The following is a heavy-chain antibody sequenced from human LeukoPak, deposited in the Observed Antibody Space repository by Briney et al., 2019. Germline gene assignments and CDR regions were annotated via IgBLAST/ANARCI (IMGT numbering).Heavy chain of an antibody. CDR1: GFTFSDYY. Sequence: GGSLRLSCAASGFTFSDYYMSWIRQAPGKGLEWVSYISSSGSTIYYADSVKGRFTISRDNAKNSLNLQMNSLRAEDTAVYYCARDVVPAASPPYNWFDPWGQGTLVTVSS. CDR2: ISSSGSTI. CDR3: ARDVVPAASPPYNWFDP. D-gene: IGHD2-2*01. J-gene: IGHJ5*02. V-gene: IGHV3-11*01.